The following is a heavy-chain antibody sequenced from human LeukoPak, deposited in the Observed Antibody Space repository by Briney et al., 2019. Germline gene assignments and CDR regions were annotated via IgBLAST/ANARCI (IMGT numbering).Heavy chain of an antibody. CDR3: TSPAHDFDFWSGYYSV. CDR2: IRSKANSDET. V-gene: IGHV3-73*01. CDR1: GFIFSDSA. D-gene: IGHD3-3*01. J-gene: IGHJ4*01. Sequence: GGSLKLSCTVSGFIFSDSAIHWVRQAAGKGLEWVGRIRSKANSDETAYAASVKGRFTISRDDSKDTAYLQMQSLKPEDTAVYHCTSPAHDFDFWSGYYSVWGRGAQVTVSS.